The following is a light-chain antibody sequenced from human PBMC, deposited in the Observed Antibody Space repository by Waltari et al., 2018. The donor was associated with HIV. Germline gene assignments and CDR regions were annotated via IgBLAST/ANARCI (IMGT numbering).Light chain of an antibody. V-gene: IGKV3-20*01. CDR1: QSISSSY. CDR3: QQYGGSPPYS. CDR2: GAS. Sequence: VLTQSPGTLSLSPGVRATLSCRASQSISSSYFACYQQKPGQAPRLLIFGASSRATGIPERFSGSGSGTDFTLTISRVEPEDFAVYYCQQYGGSPPYSFGQGTKLEIK. J-gene: IGKJ2*03.